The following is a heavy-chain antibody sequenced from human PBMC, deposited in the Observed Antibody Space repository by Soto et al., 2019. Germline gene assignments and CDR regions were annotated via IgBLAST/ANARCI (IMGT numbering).Heavy chain of an antibody. D-gene: IGHD4-17*01. CDR1: GFTFSSYA. Sequence: QVQLVESGGGVVQPGRSLRLSCAASGFTFSSYAMHWVRQAPGKGLEWVAVISYDGSNKYYADSVKGRFTISRDNSKNALHVQMNSLRAEDRAVYYCARVEQGTTVTTWGSDYWGQGTLVTVSS. J-gene: IGHJ4*02. CDR2: ISYDGSNK. V-gene: IGHV3-30-3*01. CDR3: ARVEQGTTVTTWGSDY.